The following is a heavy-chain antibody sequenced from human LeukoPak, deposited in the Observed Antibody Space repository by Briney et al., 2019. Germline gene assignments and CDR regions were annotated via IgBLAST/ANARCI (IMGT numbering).Heavy chain of an antibody. CDR2: IYYNGIS. V-gene: IGHV4-59*01. D-gene: IGHD3-10*01. CDR1: GGSISGYY. J-gene: IGHJ4*02. CDR3: ASCPVYGSGSYSFDY. Sequence: TSETLSLTCTVSGGSISGYYWSWIRQPPGKGLEWIAYIYYNGISNYNPSLKSRVIISVDSSKNQFSLKLTSVTAADTAVYYCASCPVYGSGSYSFDYWGQGTLVTVSS.